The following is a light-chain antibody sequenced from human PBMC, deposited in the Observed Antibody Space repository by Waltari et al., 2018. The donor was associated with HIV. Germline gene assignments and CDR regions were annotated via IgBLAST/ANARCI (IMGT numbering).Light chain of an antibody. CDR1: QSISSW. V-gene: IGKV1-12*01. CDR3: QQANSFPFT. J-gene: IGKJ2*01. Sequence: DIQMTQSPSTLSASVGDRVTITCRASQSISSWLAWYQQKPGKAPKLLIYAAASLQRGVPSRFSGSGSATDLTLTISSLQPEDFATYYCQQANSFPFTFGQGTRLEI. CDR2: AAA.